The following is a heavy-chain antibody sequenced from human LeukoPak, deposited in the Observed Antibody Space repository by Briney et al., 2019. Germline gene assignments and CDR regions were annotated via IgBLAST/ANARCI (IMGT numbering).Heavy chain of an antibody. CDR1: GFTFSSYE. V-gene: IGHV3-21*01. D-gene: IGHD6-19*01. J-gene: IGHJ4*02. Sequence: GGSLRLSCAASGFTFSSYEMNWVRQAPGKGLEWVSSISSSSSYIYYADSVKGRFTISRDNAKNSLYLQMNSLRAEDTAVYYCARDQWSSGSSYWGQGTLVTVSS. CDR3: ARDQWSSGSSY. CDR2: ISSSSSYI.